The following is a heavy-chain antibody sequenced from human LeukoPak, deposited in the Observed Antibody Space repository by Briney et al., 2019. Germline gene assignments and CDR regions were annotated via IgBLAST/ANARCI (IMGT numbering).Heavy chain of an antibody. CDR2: IIPIFGTA. Sequence: SVKVSFKASGGTFISYAISWVRQAPGQGLEWMGGIIPIFGTANYAQKFQGRVTITADESTSTAYMELSSLRSEDTAVYYCARETFGYFDYWGQGTLVTVSS. CDR3: ARETFGYFDY. J-gene: IGHJ4*02. V-gene: IGHV1-69*13. D-gene: IGHD3-10*01. CDR1: GGTFISYA.